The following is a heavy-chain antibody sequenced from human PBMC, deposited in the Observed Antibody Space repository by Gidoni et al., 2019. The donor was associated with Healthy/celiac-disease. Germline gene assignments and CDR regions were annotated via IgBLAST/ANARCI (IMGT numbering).Heavy chain of an antibody. CDR2: INPNSGGT. D-gene: IGHD3-16*01. V-gene: IGHV1-2*06. CDR1: GYTFPGYY. J-gene: IGHJ3*02. Sequence: QGQLVQSGAEVKKPGASVKVSGKASGYTFPGYYMHWVRQAPGQGLEWMGRINPNSGGTNYAQKFQGMVTMTRDTSISTAYMELSRLRSDDTAVYYCATTFGGAFDAFDIWGQGTMVTVSS. CDR3: ATTFGGAFDAFDI.